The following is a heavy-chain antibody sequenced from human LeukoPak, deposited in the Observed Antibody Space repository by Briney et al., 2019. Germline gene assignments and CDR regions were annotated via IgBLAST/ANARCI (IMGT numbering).Heavy chain of an antibody. V-gene: IGHV4-34*01. CDR3: ATGIFVVVVAARERYFDY. CDR1: GGSFSGYY. CDR2: INHSGST. D-gene: IGHD2-15*01. J-gene: IGHJ4*02. Sequence: SETLSLTCAVYGGSFSGYYWSWIRQPPGKGLEWIGEINHSGSTNYNPSLKSRVTISVDTSKNQFSLKLSSVTAADTAVYYCATGIFVVVVAARERYFDYWGQGTLVTVSS.